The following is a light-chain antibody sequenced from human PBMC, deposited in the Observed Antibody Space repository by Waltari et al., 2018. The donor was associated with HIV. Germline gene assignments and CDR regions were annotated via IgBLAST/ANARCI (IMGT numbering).Light chain of an antibody. J-gene: IGLJ1*01. V-gene: IGLV3-25*03. CDR3: QSADSTGTYPDV. CDR1: ALPKQY. CDR2: KDK. Sequence: SYELTQPPSVSVSPGQTARITCSGDALPKQYAYWYQQKPGQAPVLGIYKDKERPSGIPERFSGSSSGTTVTLTISGVQTEDEADYYCQSADSTGTYPDVFGPGTKVTVL.